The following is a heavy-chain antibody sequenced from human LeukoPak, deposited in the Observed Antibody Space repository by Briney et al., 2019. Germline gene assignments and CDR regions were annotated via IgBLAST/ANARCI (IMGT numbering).Heavy chain of an antibody. J-gene: IGHJ4*02. CDR2: ISHDENKE. CDR1: GFIFSNYA. D-gene: IGHD6-6*01. Sequence: GRSLRLSCAASGFIFSNYAMHWVRQAPGKALEWVALISHDENKEDYADSVKGRFTISRDNAKNSLYLQMNSLRAEDTAVYYCARVRLAARPVLVDYWGQGTLVTVSS. CDR3: ARVRLAARPVLVDY. V-gene: IGHV3-30-3*01.